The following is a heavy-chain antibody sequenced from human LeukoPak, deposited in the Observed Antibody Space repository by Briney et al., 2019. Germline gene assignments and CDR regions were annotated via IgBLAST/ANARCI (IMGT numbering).Heavy chain of an antibody. D-gene: IGHD4-17*01. CDR2: IYYSGST. V-gene: IGHV4-39*01. CDR1: GGSISSSSYY. CDR3: ARRRARHDYGDYV. J-gene: IGHJ4*02. Sequence: PSETLSLTCTVSGGSISSSSYYWGWIRQPPGKGLEWIGSIYYSGSTYYNPSLKSLVTISVDPSKNQSSLKLSSVTAADTAVYYCARRRARHDYGDYVWGQGTLVTVSS.